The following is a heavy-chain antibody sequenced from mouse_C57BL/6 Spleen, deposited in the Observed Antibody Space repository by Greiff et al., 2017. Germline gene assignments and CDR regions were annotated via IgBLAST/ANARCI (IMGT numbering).Heavy chain of an antibody. J-gene: IGHJ1*03. CDR1: GFTFSDYG. CDR3: ARKDYGSSYQYFDV. V-gene: IGHV5-17*01. Sequence: EVHLVESGGGLVKPGGSLKLSCAASGFTFSDYGMHWVRQAPEKGLEWVAYISSGSSTIYYADPVKGRFTISRDNAKNTLFLQMTSLRSEDTAMYYWARKDYGSSYQYFDVWGTGTTVTVSS. D-gene: IGHD1-1*01. CDR2: ISSGSSTI.